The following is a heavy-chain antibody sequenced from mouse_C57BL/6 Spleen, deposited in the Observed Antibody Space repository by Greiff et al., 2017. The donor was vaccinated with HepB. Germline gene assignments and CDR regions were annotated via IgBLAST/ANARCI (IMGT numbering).Heavy chain of an antibody. CDR2: IRNKANGYTT. CDR3: ARYTPVTGTDD. Sequence: EVKLMESGGGLVQPGGSLSLSCAASGFTFTDYYMSWVRQPPGKALEWLGFIRNKANGYTTEYSASVKGRFTISRDNSQSILYLQMNALRAEDSATYYCARYTPVTGTDDWGQGTTLTVAS. J-gene: IGHJ2*01. CDR1: GFTFTDYY. D-gene: IGHD4-1*01. V-gene: IGHV7-3*01.